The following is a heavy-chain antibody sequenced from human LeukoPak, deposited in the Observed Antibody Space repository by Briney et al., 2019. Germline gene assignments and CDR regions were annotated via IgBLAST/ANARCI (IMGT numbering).Heavy chain of an antibody. D-gene: IGHD3-9*01. Sequence: GRSLRLSRAASGFTVSSNYMSWVRQAQGKGLEWVSVIYSGGSTYYADSVKGRFTISRDNSKNTLYLQMNSLRAEDTAVYYCARFLTGPYYFDYWGQGTLVTVSS. V-gene: IGHV3-66*01. CDR3: ARFLTGPYYFDY. J-gene: IGHJ4*02. CDR1: GFTVSSNY. CDR2: IYSGGST.